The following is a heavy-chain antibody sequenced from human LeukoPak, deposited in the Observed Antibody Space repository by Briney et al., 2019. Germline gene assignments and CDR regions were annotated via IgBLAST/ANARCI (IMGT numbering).Heavy chain of an antibody. CDR1: GGTFSSYA. D-gene: IGHD6-19*01. CDR3: ARRYSSGWYGWFDP. CDR2: IIPIFGTA. Sequence: SVKVSCKASGGTFSSYAISWVRQAPGQGLEWMGGIIPIFGTANYAQKFQGRVTITADESTGTAYMELSSLRSEDTAVYYCARRYSSGWYGWFDPWGQGTLVTVSS. J-gene: IGHJ5*02. V-gene: IGHV1-69*01.